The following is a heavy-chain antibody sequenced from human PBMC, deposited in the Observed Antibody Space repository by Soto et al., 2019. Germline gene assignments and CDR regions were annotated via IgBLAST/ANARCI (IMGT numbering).Heavy chain of an antibody. D-gene: IGHD3-16*02. CDR2: IIPIFGTA. V-gene: IGHV1-69*12. Sequence: QVQLVQSGAEVKKPGSSVKVSCKASGGTFSSYAISWVRQAPGQGLEWMGGIIPIFGTANYAQKFRGRVTITADESTSTAYMGLRSLRSEDTAVYYCARQFAVISYYYYGMDVWGQGTTVTVSS. J-gene: IGHJ6*02. CDR1: GGTFSSYA. CDR3: ARQFAVISYYYYGMDV.